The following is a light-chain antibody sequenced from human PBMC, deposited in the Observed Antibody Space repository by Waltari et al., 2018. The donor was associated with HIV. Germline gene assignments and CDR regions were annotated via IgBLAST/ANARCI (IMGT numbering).Light chain of an antibody. CDR3: ASYTRSGILL. CDR1: SSDLGAYTF. V-gene: IGLV2-14*01. J-gene: IGLJ2*01. CDR2: EVS. Sequence: QSALTQPASVSGSPGNSITIPCIGSSSDLGAYTFVSWYQQRPGKAPKLMIYEVSDRPSGSSNRFSGSKSGITASLTISGLQADDEADYYCASYTRSGILLFGGGTRLTVL.